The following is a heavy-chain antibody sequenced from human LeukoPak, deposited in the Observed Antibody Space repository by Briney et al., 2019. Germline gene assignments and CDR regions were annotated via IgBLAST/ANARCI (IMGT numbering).Heavy chain of an antibody. V-gene: IGHV3-48*03. J-gene: IGHJ4*02. CDR2: ISSSGSTI. CDR3: ASLSPAVAGYFDY. CDR1: GFTFSSYE. D-gene: IGHD6-19*01. Sequence: GGSLRLSCAASGFTFSSYEMNWVRQAPGRGLEWVSYISSSGSTIYYADSVKGRFTISRDNAKNSLYLQMNSLRAEDTAVYYCASLSPAVAGYFDYWGQGTLVTVSS.